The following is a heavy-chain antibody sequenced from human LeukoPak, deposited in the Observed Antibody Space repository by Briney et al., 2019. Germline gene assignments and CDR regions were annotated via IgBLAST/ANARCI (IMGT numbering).Heavy chain of an antibody. CDR3: ARAATGRLFDY. D-gene: IGHD6-13*01. Sequence: SETLSLTCTVSGGSISSNYWTWIRQPPGKGLEWNGYVYYSETTNYNPSLKSRVTISLDTSKNQFSLKLSSVTAADTAVYYCARAATGRLFDYWGQGILVTVSS. CDR1: GGSISSNY. CDR2: VYYSETT. J-gene: IGHJ4*02. V-gene: IGHV4-59*08.